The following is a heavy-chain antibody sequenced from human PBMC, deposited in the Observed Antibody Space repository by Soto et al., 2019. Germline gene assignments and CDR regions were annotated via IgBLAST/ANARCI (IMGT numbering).Heavy chain of an antibody. CDR1: GFTFSSYA. V-gene: IGHV3-23*01. J-gene: IGHJ4*02. CDR2: ISGSGGST. Sequence: EVQLLESGGGLVQPGGSLRLSCAASGFTFSSYAMSWVRQAPGKGLEWVSAISGSGGSTYYADSVKGRFTISRDNSKNTLYLQMNSLRAEDTAVYYCAKDQKGYCSGGSCYSGSWGQGTLVTVSS. CDR3: AKDQKGYCSGGSCYSGS. D-gene: IGHD2-15*01.